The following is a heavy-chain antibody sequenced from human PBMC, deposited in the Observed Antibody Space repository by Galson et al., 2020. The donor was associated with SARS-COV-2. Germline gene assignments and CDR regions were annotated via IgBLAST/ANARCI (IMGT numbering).Heavy chain of an antibody. D-gene: IGHD2-8*02. CDR1: GFTFSSYA. V-gene: IGHV3-30-3*01. CDR2: ISYDGSNK. J-gene: IGHJ4*02. Sequence: GESLKISCAASGFTFSSYAMHWVRQAPGKGLEWVAVISYDGSNKYYADSVKGQFTISRDNSKNTLYLQMNSLRAKDTAVYYCARSPGPYFDYWGQGTLVTVSS. CDR3: ARSPGPYFDY.